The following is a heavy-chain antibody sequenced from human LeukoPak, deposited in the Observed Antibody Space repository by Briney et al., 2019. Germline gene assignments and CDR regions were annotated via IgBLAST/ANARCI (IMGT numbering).Heavy chain of an antibody. CDR1: GGSFSGYY. Sequence: PSETLSLTCAVYGGSFSGYYWSWIRQPPGKGLEWIGEINHSGSTNYNPSLKSRVTISVDTSKNQFSLKLSSVTAADTAVYYCARSVGWYEETGTDYYYYGMDVWGQGTLVTVSS. CDR3: ARSVGWYEETGTDYYYYGMDV. D-gene: IGHD6-19*01. CDR2: INHSGST. V-gene: IGHV4-34*01. J-gene: IGHJ6*02.